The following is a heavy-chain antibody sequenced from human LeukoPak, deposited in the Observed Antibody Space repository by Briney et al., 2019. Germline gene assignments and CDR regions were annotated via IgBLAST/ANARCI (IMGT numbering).Heavy chain of an antibody. J-gene: IGHJ4*02. V-gene: IGHV3-74*01. D-gene: IGHD4-17*01. CDR2: IQTDGSST. CDR1: GFPFSSYW. Sequence: GGSLRLSCAASGFPFSSYWMHWVRQAPGKGLVWVSRIQTDGSSTNYADSVKGRFTISRDNAKNSLYLQMNSLRAEDTAVYYCARVARYGDYVGGSDYWGQGALVTVSS. CDR3: ARVARYGDYVGGSDY.